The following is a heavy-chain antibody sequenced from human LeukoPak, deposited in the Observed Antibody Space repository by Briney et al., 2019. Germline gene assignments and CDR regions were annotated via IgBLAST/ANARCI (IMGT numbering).Heavy chain of an antibody. V-gene: IGHV7-4-1*02. D-gene: IGHD6-19*01. CDR3: ARDFRRYSSGWYLRDFDY. Sequence: ASVKVSCKASGYTFTSYAMNWVRQAPGQGLEWMGWINTNTGNPTYAQGFTGRFVFSLDTFVSTAYLQISSLKAEDTAVYYCARDFRRYSSGWYLRDFDYWGQGTLVTVSS. CDR1: GYTFTSYA. J-gene: IGHJ4*02. CDR2: INTNTGNP.